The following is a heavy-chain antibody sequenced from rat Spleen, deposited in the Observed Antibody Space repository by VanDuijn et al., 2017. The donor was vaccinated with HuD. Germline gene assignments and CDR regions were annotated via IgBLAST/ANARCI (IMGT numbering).Heavy chain of an antibody. CDR1: GFTFNNYW. D-gene: IGHD1-12*01. Sequence: VQLVESGGGLVQPGRSLKLSCVASGFTFNNYWMTWIRQVPGKGLEWLARMRYDGDTYYNSVVKSRLSISRDTSKNQVFLKMNSLQTDDTAIYYCTREGGYYYSFDDWGQGVMVTVSS. CDR3: TREGGYYYSFDD. CDR2: MRYDGDT. V-gene: IGHV2S30*01. J-gene: IGHJ2*01.